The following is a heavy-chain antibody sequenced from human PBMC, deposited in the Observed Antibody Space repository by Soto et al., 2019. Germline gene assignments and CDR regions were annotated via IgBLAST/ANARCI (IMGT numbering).Heavy chain of an antibody. CDR2: IYYSGST. V-gene: IGHV4-59*01. CDR3: ARTQIVPRLLIYPYDY. CDR1: GGSISSYY. D-gene: IGHD6-6*01. J-gene: IGHJ4*02. Sequence: SETLSLTCTVSGGSISSYYWSWIRQPPGKGLEWIGYIYYSGSTHYNPSLKSRVTISVDTSKNQFSLKLSSVTAADTAVYYCARTQIVPRLLIYPYDYWGQGTLVTVSS.